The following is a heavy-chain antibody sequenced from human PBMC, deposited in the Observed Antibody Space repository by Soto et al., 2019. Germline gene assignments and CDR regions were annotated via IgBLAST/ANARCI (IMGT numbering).Heavy chain of an antibody. J-gene: IGHJ5*02. Sequence: ASVKVSCKASGYTFTSYGISWVRQAPGQGLEWMGWISAYNGNTNYAQKLQGRVTMTTDTSTSTAYMELRSLRSDDTAVYYCARDLGLAYCGGDCYPEGCFDPWGQRTLVTVSS. CDR3: ARDLGLAYCGGDCYPEGCFDP. D-gene: IGHD2-21*02. CDR1: GYTFTSYG. V-gene: IGHV1-18*01. CDR2: ISAYNGNT.